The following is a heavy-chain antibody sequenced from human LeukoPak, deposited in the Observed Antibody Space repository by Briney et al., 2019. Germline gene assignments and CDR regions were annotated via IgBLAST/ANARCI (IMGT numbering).Heavy chain of an antibody. CDR1: GYTFTSYY. CDR3: ASHRPRELWFDY. Sequence: GASVKVSCKASGYTFTSYYMHWVRQAPGQGLEWMGIINPSGGSTSYAQKFQGRVTMTRDTSTSTVYMELSSLRSEDTAVYYCASHRPRELWFDYWGQGTLVTVSS. CDR2: INPSGGST. D-gene: IGHD5-18*01. V-gene: IGHV1-46*01. J-gene: IGHJ4*02.